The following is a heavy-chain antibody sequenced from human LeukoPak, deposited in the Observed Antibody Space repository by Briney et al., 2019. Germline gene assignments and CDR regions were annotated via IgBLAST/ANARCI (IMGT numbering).Heavy chain of an antibody. CDR2: ISSSNSYI. D-gene: IGHD2-2*02. CDR3: AKGDLPLLYGGAFDS. J-gene: IGHJ4*02. Sequence: GGSLRLSCAASGFTFSTYNMNWVRQAPGKGLEWVSSISSSNSYIYYADSVKGRFTISRDNSKNTLSLQVNSLRAEDTAVYYCAKGDLPLLYGGAFDSWGQGILVTVSS. V-gene: IGHV3-21*04. CDR1: GFTFSTYN.